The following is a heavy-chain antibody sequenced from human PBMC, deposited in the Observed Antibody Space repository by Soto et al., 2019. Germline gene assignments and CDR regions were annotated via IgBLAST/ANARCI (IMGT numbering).Heavy chain of an antibody. V-gene: IGHV3-30*18. D-gene: IGHD5-18*01. CDR1: GFTFSGYG. CDR2: ISNNGNNK. J-gene: IGHJ3*02. Sequence: QVQLVESGGGLVKPGGSLRLSCAASGFTFSGYGMTWVRQAPGKGWGGGAVISNNGNNKYYADSVKGRFTISRDNSKNTQYPQMKSLRGEDTAVYYCAKDEGYSYCDGAFDIWGQGTMVTVSS. CDR3: AKDEGYSYCDGAFDI.